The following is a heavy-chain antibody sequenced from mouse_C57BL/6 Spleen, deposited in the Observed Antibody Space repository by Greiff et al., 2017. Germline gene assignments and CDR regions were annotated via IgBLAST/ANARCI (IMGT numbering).Heavy chain of an antibody. J-gene: IGHJ2*01. CDR2: INPYNGDT. CDR3: ARRYGSSSPYFDY. Sequence: VQLQQPGPELVKPGDSVKISCKASGYSFTGYFMNWVMQSHGKSLEWIGRINPYNGDTFYNQKFKGKATLTVDKSSSTAHMELRSLTSEDSAVYYCARRYGSSSPYFDYWGQGTTLTVSS. V-gene: IGHV1-20*01. CDR1: GYSFTGYF. D-gene: IGHD1-1*01.